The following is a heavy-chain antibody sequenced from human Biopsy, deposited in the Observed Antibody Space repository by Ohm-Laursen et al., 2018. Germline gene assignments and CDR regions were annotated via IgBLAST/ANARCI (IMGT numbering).Heavy chain of an antibody. CDR2: INHSGRT. Sequence: SDTLSLTCAVYGESFNGYYWSWIRQTPGKGLEWIGEINHSGRTNYNPSLKSRATISVDTSKNQFSLKVGSVTAADTAVYYCVRGVDYYDPYHYYALDVWGQGTTVTVSS. V-gene: IGHV4-34*01. J-gene: IGHJ6*02. CDR1: GESFNGYY. D-gene: IGHD3-22*01. CDR3: VRGVDYYDPYHYYALDV.